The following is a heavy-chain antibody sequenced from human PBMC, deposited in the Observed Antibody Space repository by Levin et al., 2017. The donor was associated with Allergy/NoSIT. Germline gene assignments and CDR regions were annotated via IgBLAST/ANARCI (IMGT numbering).Heavy chain of an antibody. J-gene: IGHJ3*02. D-gene: IGHD5-18*01. Sequence: GESLKISCTASGFTFSSYWMHWVRQAPGKGLVWVPAIYVDGAITRYADSGEGQFTISRDNGKNTLYLQMNSLRAEDTAVYYCASLTSMVLQSAFDIWGQGTVVTVSS. CDR1: GFTFSSYW. CDR3: ASLTSMVLQSAFDI. V-gene: IGHV3-74*01. CDR2: IYVDGAIT.